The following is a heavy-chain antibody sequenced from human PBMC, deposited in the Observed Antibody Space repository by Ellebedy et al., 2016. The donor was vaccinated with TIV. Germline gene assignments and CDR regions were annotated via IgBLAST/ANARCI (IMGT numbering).Heavy chain of an antibody. J-gene: IGHJ3*02. V-gene: IGHV3-7*02. Sequence: GESLKISXAASGFTFSSYWMSWVRQAPGKGLEWVANINQHGSEQYYVDSVKGRFTISRDNAKNSVFLQMNSLRAEDTAVYYCARALGSSDWYLGAFDIWGQGTMVTVSS. D-gene: IGHD6-19*01. CDR2: INQHGSEQ. CDR1: GFTFSSYW. CDR3: ARALGSSDWYLGAFDI.